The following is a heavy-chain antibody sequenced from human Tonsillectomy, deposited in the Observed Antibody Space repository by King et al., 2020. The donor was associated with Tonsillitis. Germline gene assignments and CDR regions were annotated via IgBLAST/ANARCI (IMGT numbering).Heavy chain of an antibody. CDR1: GFTFSSYG. CDR2: ISYDGRNK. CDR3: ARERDDYIWDY. J-gene: IGHJ4*02. Sequence: VQLVESGGGVVQPGRSLRLSCAASGFTFSSYGMHWVRQAPGKGLEWVAVISYDGRNKYYVDSVKGRFTISRDNSKNKLYLQMNSLRAEDTAVYDCARERDDYIWDYWGQGTLGTVSS. V-gene: IGHV3-33*05. D-gene: IGHD4/OR15-4a*01.